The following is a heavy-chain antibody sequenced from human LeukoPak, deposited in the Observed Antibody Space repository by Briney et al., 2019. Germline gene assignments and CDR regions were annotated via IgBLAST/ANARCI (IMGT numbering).Heavy chain of an antibody. V-gene: IGHV4-59*01. CDR1: GGSISSYY. Sequence: PSETLSLTCTVSGGSISSYYWSWIRQPPGKGLEWIGYIYYSGSTNYNLSLKSRVTISVDTSKNQFSLKLSSVTAADTAVYYCAREPSPGWFDPWGQGTLVTVSS. CDR2: IYYSGST. J-gene: IGHJ5*02. CDR3: AREPSPGWFDP.